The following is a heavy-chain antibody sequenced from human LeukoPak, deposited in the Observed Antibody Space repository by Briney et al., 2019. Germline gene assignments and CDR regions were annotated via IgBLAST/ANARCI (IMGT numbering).Heavy chain of an antibody. D-gene: IGHD5-24*01. CDR3: ACDLQEISRFYLDY. CDR2: LSNDASGR. CDR1: ELNFNTHD. V-gene: IGHV3-30*04. Sequence: ATSLRLFCGVSELNFNTHDMRWCRQAPAKGLEGGAGLSNDASGRNYAASVKGRFTISRDNSKNTLYLQMHSLSSEDTAVYFCACDLQEISRFYLDYWGQGSLVTVSS. J-gene: IGHJ4*02.